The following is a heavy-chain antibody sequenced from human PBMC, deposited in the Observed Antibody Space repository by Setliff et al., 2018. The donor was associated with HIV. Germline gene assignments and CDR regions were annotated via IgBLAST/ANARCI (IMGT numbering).Heavy chain of an antibody. J-gene: IGHJ4*02. V-gene: IGHV1-46*01. CDR3: ATSGTYYYGSGSYHVSGY. D-gene: IGHD3-10*01. CDR2: INPGRGNT. CDR1: GYTFSTYY. Sequence: GASVKVSCKASGYTFSTYYIHWMRQAPGQGLEWLAVINPGRGNTNYAQSFQGRVTVTRDTSTDTVYMELNSLRPEDTAVYYCATSGTYYYGSGSYHVSGYWGQGTLVTVSS.